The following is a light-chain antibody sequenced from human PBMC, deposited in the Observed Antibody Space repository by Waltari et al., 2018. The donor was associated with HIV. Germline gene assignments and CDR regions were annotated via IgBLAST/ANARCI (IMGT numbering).Light chain of an antibody. CDR3: QQYNNWPRT. V-gene: IGKV3-15*01. CDR1: LSVGSN. J-gene: IGKJ1*01. CDR2: GAS. Sequence: EILMTQSPATLSVSPGERATLSCRASLSVGSNLAWYQQRPGQAPSLLIYGASTRATGIPARFSGSGSGTEFTLTINSLQSEDFAVYYCQQYNNWPRTFGQGTKVEIK.